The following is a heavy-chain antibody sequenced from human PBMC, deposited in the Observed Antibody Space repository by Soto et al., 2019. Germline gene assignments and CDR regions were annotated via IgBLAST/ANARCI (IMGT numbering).Heavy chain of an antibody. J-gene: IGHJ4*01. D-gene: IGHD1-26*01. CDR2: TYYRSKWYY. CDR3: ARGEQYSGRIFDY. CDR1: GDSVSSNSAG. Sequence: SQTLSLTCDITGDSVSSNSAGWSWVRQSPSRGLEWLGRTYYRSKWYYEYAVSVRGRITINPDTSKNQYSLQLNYVTPEDTAVYFCARGEQYSGRIFDYWGQGTLVTVSS. V-gene: IGHV6-1*01.